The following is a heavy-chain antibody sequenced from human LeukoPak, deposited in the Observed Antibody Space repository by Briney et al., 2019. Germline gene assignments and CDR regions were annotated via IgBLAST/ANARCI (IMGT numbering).Heavy chain of an antibody. J-gene: IGHJ4*02. CDR2: IYATGNT. CDR3: ARDDYDDSTRGLDY. V-gene: IGHV4-4*07. Sequence: KTSETLSLTCTVSGVSVSSFYWTWLRQPAGKGVEWVGRIYATGNTNFNPSLKSRVTMSIDTSNNQLSLKLSSVTAADTAVYYCARDDYDDSTRGLDYWGQGTLVTVSS. D-gene: IGHD4-17*01. CDR1: GVSVSSFY.